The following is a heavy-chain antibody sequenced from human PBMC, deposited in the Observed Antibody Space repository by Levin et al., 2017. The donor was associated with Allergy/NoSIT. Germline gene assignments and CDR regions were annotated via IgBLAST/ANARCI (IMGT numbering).Heavy chain of an antibody. V-gene: IGHV3-48*01. J-gene: IGHJ4*02. Sequence: GESLKISCAASGFTFSSYSMNWVRQAPGKGLEWVSYISSSSSTIYYADSVKGRFTISRDNAKNSLYLQMNSLRAEDTAVYYCAREGYYDILTGYYPPPDYWGQGTLVTVSS. CDR2: ISSSSSTI. CDR3: AREGYYDILTGYYPPPDY. D-gene: IGHD3-9*01. CDR1: GFTFSSYS.